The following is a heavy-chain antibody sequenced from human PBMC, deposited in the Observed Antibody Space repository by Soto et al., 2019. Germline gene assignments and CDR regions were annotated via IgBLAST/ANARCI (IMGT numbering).Heavy chain of an antibody. D-gene: IGHD3-3*01. CDR3: ARTEYDFWSGKRGYYFDY. Sequence: QVQLQQWGAGLLKPSETLSLTCAVYGGSFSGYYWSWIRQPPGKGLERIGEINHSGSTNYNPSLKSRVTISVDTSKNQFSRKLSSVTAADTAVYYCARTEYDFWSGKRGYYFDYWGQGTLVTVSS. J-gene: IGHJ4*02. CDR1: GGSFSGYY. CDR2: INHSGST. V-gene: IGHV4-34*01.